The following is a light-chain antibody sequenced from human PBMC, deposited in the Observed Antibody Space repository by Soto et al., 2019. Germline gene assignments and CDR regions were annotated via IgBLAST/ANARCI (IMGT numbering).Light chain of an antibody. Sequence: EIVLTQSPATLSLSPGERATLSCRASQSVSSYLAWYQQKPGQAPRLLIYDASNRATGIPARFSGSGSGTDFTLNISSLEPEDFAVYYWQQRSSWPPTFGQGTKVEIK. CDR1: QSVSSY. CDR3: QQRSSWPPT. J-gene: IGKJ1*01. V-gene: IGKV3-11*01. CDR2: DAS.